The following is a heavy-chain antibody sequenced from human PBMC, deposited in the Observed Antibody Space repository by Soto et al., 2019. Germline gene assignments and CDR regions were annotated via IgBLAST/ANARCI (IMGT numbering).Heavy chain of an antibody. CDR2: IVVGSGNT. D-gene: IGHD3-22*01. CDR3: AADVLTYSEESSGYYFDGFET. CDR1: GLTFIDSA. J-gene: IGHJ3*02. Sequence: ASVKVSCKASGLTFIDSAVQWVRQTRGHRLDWIGWIVVGSGNTNYAQEFQGRVTITRDMSTNTVYMELSSLRSEDSAVFYCAADVLTYSEESSGYYFDGFETWGQGTMVTVSS. V-gene: IGHV1-58*01.